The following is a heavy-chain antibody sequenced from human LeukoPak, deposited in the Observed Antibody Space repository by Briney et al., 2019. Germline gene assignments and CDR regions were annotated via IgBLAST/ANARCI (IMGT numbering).Heavy chain of an antibody. D-gene: IGHD6-13*01. Sequence: GGSLRLSCAASGFTFSSNGMHWVRQAPGRGLDWVAFISYDGSNEHYADSVKGRFTISRDNSKNTLYLQMNSLRPEDTAVYYCAKNPSGVDIAATEPWGQGTLVTVPS. CDR1: GFTFSSNG. J-gene: IGHJ5*02. CDR3: AKNPSGVDIAATEP. V-gene: IGHV3-30*18. CDR2: ISYDGSNE.